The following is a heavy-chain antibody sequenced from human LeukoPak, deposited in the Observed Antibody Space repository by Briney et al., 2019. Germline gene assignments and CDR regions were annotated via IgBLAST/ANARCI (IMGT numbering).Heavy chain of an antibody. CDR2: ISDSGVST. CDR1: GFTFSSFA. J-gene: IGHJ4*02. CDR3: ARDSYGYFDY. D-gene: IGHD5-18*01. Sequence: GGSLRLSCAASGFTFSSFAMSWVRQAPGKGLQWVSAISDSGVSTYYTDSVKGRFTISRDNSKNTLYLQMNSLRAEDTAVYYCARDSYGYFDYWGQGTLVTVSS. V-gene: IGHV3-23*01.